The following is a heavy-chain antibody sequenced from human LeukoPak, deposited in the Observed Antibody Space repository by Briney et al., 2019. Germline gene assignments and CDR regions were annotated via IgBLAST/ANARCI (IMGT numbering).Heavy chain of an antibody. CDR3: AGDLGWDDVFDI. CDR1: GFTFSRYW. CDR2: INSDGSST. Sequence: RGSLRLSCAASGFTFSRYWMHWVRQAPGKGLVWVSRINSDGSSTSYADSVKGRFTISRDNAKNTLYLQINSLRAEDTAVYYCAGDLGWDDVFDIWGQGTMVTVSP. V-gene: IGHV3-74*01. J-gene: IGHJ3*02. D-gene: IGHD1-26*01.